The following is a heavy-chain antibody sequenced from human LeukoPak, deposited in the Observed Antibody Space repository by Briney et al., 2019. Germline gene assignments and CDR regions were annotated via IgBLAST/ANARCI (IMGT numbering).Heavy chain of an antibody. CDR3: ARDSSGYYGY. Sequence: SETLSLTCTVSGYSISSGYYWGWIRQPPGKGLEWIGSIYHSGRTFYNPSLKSRVTISVDTSKNQFSLKLSPVTAADTAVYYCARDSSGYYGYWGQGTLVTASS. CDR2: IYHSGRT. CDR1: GYSISSGYY. D-gene: IGHD3-22*01. J-gene: IGHJ4*02. V-gene: IGHV4-38-2*02.